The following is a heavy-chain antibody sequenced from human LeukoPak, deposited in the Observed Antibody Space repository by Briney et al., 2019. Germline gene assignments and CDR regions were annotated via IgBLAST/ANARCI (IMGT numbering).Heavy chain of an antibody. D-gene: IGHD1-7*01. CDR3: AKEYNWNYEY. J-gene: IGHJ4*02. CDR2: ISGSGSTT. V-gene: IGHV3-23*01. Sequence: GGSLRLSCAASGFTFSGYAMSWVRRAPGKGLEWVSVISGSGSTTYYADSVKGRFTASRDNSKNTLYLQMNSLRAEDTAVFYCAKEYNWNYEYWGQGTLVTVSS. CDR1: GFTFSGYA.